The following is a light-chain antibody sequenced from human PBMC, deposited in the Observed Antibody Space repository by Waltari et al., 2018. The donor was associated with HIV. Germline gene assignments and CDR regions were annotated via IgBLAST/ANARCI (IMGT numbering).Light chain of an antibody. J-gene: IGLJ2*01. Sequence: QSALTQPPSASGSPGQSVTISCTGTGSDVGTYNYVSWYQQHPGKAPKLMIYEVNKRPSGVPDRFSGAKSGTVASLTVSGLQADDEADHYCSSYAGRDNRVVFGGGTKLTVL. CDR3: SSYAGRDNRVV. CDR2: EVN. V-gene: IGLV2-8*01. CDR1: GSDVGTYNY.